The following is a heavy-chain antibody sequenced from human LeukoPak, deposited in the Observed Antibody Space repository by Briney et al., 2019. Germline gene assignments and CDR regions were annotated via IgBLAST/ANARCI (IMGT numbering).Heavy chain of an antibody. CDR3: ARGSAWACHGVRCYPLDN. CDR2: ISGGGSHS. D-gene: IGHD2-8*01. Sequence: GRSLRLSCAASEFTFPSYAMSWVRQAPGRGLEWIAAISGGGSHSWHADSVKGRFTISSDNSRDTLYLQMNSLRVDDTAVYYCARGSAWACHGVRCYPLDNWGQGALVTVSS. J-gene: IGHJ4*02. CDR1: EFTFPSYA. V-gene: IGHV3-23*01.